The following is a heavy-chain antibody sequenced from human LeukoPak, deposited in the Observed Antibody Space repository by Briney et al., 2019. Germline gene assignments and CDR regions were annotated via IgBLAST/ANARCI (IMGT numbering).Heavy chain of an antibody. V-gene: IGHV4-59*08. D-gene: IGHD3-10*01. J-gene: IGHJ6*03. CDR2: IYYSGST. CDR1: GGSISRYY. Sequence: SETLSLTCTVSGGSISRYYWSWIRQPPGKGREGIGYIYYSGSTNYNPSLKSRVTISVDTSKNQFSLNLSSVTPADTAVYYCARQIYGSGSNQHYYYYYMDVWGKGTTVTVSS. CDR3: ARQIYGSGSNQHYYYYYMDV.